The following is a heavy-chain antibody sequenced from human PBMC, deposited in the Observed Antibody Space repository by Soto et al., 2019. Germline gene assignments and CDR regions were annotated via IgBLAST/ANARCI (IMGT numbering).Heavy chain of an antibody. CDR2: IIPIFGTA. V-gene: IGHV1-69*13. J-gene: IGHJ6*02. CDR1: GGTFSSYA. Sequence: GASVKVSCKASGGTFSSYAISWVRQAPGQGLEWMGGIIPIFGTANYAQKFQGRVTITADESTSTAYMELSSLRSEDTAVYYCAICRGCSCYPGYYGMDVWGQGTTVNV. CDR3: AICRGCSCYPGYYGMDV. D-gene: IGHD2-15*01.